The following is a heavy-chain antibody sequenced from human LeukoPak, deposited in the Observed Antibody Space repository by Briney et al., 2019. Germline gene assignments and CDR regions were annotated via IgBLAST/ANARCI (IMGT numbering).Heavy chain of an antibody. CDR2: IIPIFGTA. Sequence: SVKVSCKASGGTFSSYAISWVRQAPGQGLEWMGGIIPIFGTANYAQEFQGRVTITTDESTSTAYMELSSLRSEDTAVYYCARDRPSYYDSSGYYAFGYFDYWGQGTLVTVSS. D-gene: IGHD3-22*01. J-gene: IGHJ4*02. V-gene: IGHV1-69*05. CDR1: GGTFSSYA. CDR3: ARDRPSYYDSSGYYAFGYFDY.